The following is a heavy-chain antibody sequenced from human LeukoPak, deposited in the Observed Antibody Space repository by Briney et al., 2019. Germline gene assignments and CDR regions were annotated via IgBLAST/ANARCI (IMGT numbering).Heavy chain of an antibody. D-gene: IGHD4-17*01. CDR1: GFTFSSYS. CDR2: ISSSTSYI. Sequence: GGSLRLSCAASGFTFSSYSMNWVRQAPGKGLEWVSSISSSTSYIYYADSVQGRFTISRDNAKNSLFLQMNTLRAEDTAVYYCARDYGIFGYWGQGTLVTVSS. J-gene: IGHJ4*02. V-gene: IGHV3-21*04. CDR3: ARDYGIFGY.